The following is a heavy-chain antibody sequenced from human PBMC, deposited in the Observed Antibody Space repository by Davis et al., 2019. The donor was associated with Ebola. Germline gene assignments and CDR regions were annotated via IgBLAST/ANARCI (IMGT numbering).Heavy chain of an antibody. CDR1: GFTFSSYA. Sequence: PGGSLRLSCAASGFTFSSYAMHWVRQAPGKGLEWVAVISYDGSNKYYADSVKGRFTISRDNSKNTLYLQMNSLRAEDTAVYYCARGVRGVIIKNWFDPWGQGTLVTVSS. CDR2: ISYDGSNK. CDR3: ARGVRGVIIKNWFDP. J-gene: IGHJ5*02. D-gene: IGHD3-10*01. V-gene: IGHV3-30-3*01.